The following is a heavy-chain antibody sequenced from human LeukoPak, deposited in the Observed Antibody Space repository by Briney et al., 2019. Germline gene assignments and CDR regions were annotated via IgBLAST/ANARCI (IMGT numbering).Heavy chain of an antibody. CDR1: GGSVSSGSYY. Sequence: SETLSLTCTVSGGSVSSGSYYWSWIRQPPGKGLEWIGYIYYSGSTNYNPSLKSRVTISVDTSKNQFSLKLSSVTAADTAVYYCARGRIQLWSVYFDYWGQGTLVTVSS. J-gene: IGHJ4*02. CDR3: ARGRIQLWSVYFDY. CDR2: IYYSGST. V-gene: IGHV4-61*01. D-gene: IGHD5-18*01.